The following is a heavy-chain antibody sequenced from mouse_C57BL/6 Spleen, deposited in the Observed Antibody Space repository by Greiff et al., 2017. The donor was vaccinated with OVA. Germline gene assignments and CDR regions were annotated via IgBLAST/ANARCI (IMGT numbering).Heavy chain of an antibody. CDR3: TRSGDYGSSYSWFAY. Sequence: VHLVESGAELVRPGASVTLSCKASGYTFTDYEMHWVKQTPVHGLEWIGAIDPETGGTAYNQKFKGKAILTADKSSSTAYMELRSLTSEDSAVYYCTRSGDYGSSYSWFAYWGQGTLVTVSA. D-gene: IGHD1-1*01. V-gene: IGHV1-15*01. CDR2: IDPETGGT. J-gene: IGHJ3*01. CDR1: GYTFTDYE.